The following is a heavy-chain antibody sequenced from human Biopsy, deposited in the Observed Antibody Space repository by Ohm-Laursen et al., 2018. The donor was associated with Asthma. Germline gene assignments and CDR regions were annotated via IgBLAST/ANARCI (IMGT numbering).Heavy chain of an antibody. V-gene: IGHV4-30-4*01. J-gene: IGHJ4*02. CDR2: IYYIGNT. CDR3: ARRGGLRRYFDY. Sequence: TLSLTCTVSGGSISSGDYYWSWIRQPPGKGLEWIGYIYYIGNTYYSPSLKSRVTISLDTSKNQFSLKLSSATAADTAVHYCARRGGLRRYFDYWGQGTLVTVSS. CDR1: GGSISSGDYY. D-gene: IGHD4-17*01.